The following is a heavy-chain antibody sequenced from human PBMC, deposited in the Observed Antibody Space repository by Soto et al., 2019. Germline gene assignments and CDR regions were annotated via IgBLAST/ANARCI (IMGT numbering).Heavy chain of an antibody. J-gene: IGHJ4*02. D-gene: IGHD1-26*01. CDR2: IWKVGSKK. CDR1: GFTFSGYG. Sequence: PGGSLRLSCAASGFTFSGYGMHWVRQAPGKGLEWVAIIWKVGSKKYYLDSVKGRFTISRDNSKNTVDLQMNSLRAEDSAVYYCARDGVGATTYFGYFDYWGQGA. CDR3: ARDGVGATTYFGYFDY. V-gene: IGHV3-33*01.